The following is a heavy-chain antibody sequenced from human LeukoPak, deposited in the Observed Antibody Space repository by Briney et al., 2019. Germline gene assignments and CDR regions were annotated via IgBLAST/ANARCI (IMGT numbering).Heavy chain of an antibody. V-gene: IGHV3-23*01. CDR2: ISGSGDGT. J-gene: IGHJ2*01. CDR1: GFTFSTYA. D-gene: IGHD4-17*01. CDR3: AKVYLTTVTISYFDL. Sequence: RSLRLSCAASGFTFSTYAMSWVRQAPGKGLEWVSAISGSGDGTYYADSLKGRFTISRDNSKNTLYLQMNSLRAEDTAVYYCAKVYLTTVTISYFDLWGRGTLVTVSS.